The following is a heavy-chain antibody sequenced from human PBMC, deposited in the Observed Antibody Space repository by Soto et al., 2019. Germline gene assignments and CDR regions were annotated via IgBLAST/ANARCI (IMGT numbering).Heavy chain of an antibody. CDR1: GFTVRSNS. D-gene: IGHD3-16*01. CDR3: ATVGGSSSTSPGWFDP. J-gene: IGHJ5*02. Sequence: EVQLAESGGGLVQPGGSLRLSCAASGFTVRSNSMTWVRQAPGKGLECVSVIYTGDYTFYADSVKGRFTISRDISNNTLFLHMTSLRVEDTAIYYCATVGGSSSTSPGWFDPWGQGTLVTVSS. CDR2: IYTGDYT. V-gene: IGHV3-66*01.